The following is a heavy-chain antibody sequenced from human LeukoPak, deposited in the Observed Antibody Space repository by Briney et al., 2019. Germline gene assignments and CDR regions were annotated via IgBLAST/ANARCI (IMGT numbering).Heavy chain of an antibody. D-gene: IGHD6-19*01. CDR1: GGSLSSYY. V-gene: IGHV4-59*01. Sequence: SETLSLTCTVSGGSLSSYYWSWIRQPPGKGLEWIGYIYYSGSTNYNPSLKSRVTISVDTSKNQFSLKLSSVTAADTAVYYCAREVSTLAVAGPFFDYWGQGTLVTVSS. CDR3: AREVSTLAVAGPFFDY. CDR2: IYYSGST. J-gene: IGHJ4*02.